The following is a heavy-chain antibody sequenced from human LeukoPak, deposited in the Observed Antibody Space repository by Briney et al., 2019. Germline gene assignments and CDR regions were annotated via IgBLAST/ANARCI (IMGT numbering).Heavy chain of an antibody. CDR3: ARGPNSNWSGLDF. J-gene: IGHJ4*02. CDR1: GFTFSSYA. V-gene: IGHV3-30-3*01. D-gene: IGHD6-6*01. CDR2: ISYDGSNK. Sequence: GRSLRLSCAASGFTFSSYAMHWVRQAPGKGLEWVAVISYDGSNKYYADSVKGRFTISRDNAKNTLYLQVNNLRAEDTAVYYCARGPNSNWSGLDFWGQGTLLTVSS.